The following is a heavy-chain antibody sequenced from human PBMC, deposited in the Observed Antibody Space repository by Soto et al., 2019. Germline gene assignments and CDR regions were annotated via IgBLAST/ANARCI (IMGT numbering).Heavy chain of an antibody. D-gene: IGHD1-1*01. CDR3: ARDPPHWSGPKDYYCDMDV. J-gene: IGHJ6*02. V-gene: IGHV1-69*13. Sequence: SVKVSCKASGGTFSSYAISWVRQAPGQGLEWMGGIIPIFGTANYAQKFQGRVTITADESTSTAYMELSSLRSEDTAVYYCARDPPHWSGPKDYYCDMDVWGQGTKVTVSS. CDR1: GGTFSSYA. CDR2: IIPIFGTA.